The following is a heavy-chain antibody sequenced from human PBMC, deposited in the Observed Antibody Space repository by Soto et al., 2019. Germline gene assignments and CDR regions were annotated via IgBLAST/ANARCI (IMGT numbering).Heavy chain of an antibody. CDR1: GGSISSGGYS. V-gene: IGHV4-30-2*01. J-gene: IGHJ4*02. CDR3: ARAVGYCSGGSCSAFDY. Sequence: PSETLSLTCAVSGGSISSGGYSWSWIRQPPGKGLEWIGYIYHSGSTYYNPSLKSRVTISVDRSKNQFSLKLSSVTAADTAVYYCARAVGYCSGGSCSAFDYWGQGTLVTVSS. D-gene: IGHD2-15*01. CDR2: IYHSGST.